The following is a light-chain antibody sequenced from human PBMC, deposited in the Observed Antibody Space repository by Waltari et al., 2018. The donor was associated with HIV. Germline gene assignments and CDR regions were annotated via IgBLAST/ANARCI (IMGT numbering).Light chain of an antibody. CDR2: GVS. J-gene: IGKJ1*01. CDR3: QQFNSWPRT. CDR1: QSIRSN. Sequence: ETVMTQSPATLSVSPGERASLSCRASQSIRSNLAWYQQKPGQAPRRLIYGVSTRTTGTPARFSGSGSGTDFTLTISSLQSEDFAVYYCQQFNSWPRTFGPGTKVET. V-gene: IGKV3-15*01.